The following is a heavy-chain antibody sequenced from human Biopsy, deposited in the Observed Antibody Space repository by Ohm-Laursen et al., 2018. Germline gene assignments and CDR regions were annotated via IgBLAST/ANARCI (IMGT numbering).Heavy chain of an antibody. CDR3: ARELGNGMDV. V-gene: IGHV3-11*01. CDR2: ITNTGRTV. J-gene: IGHJ6*02. Sequence: GSLRLSCAAFGFTFSDYYMNWTRQAPGKGPEWVSFITNTGRTVYADSVKGRFTISRDNADNSLHLQMKSVRAEDTAVYYCARELGNGMDVWGQGTPVTVSS. CDR1: GFTFSDYY.